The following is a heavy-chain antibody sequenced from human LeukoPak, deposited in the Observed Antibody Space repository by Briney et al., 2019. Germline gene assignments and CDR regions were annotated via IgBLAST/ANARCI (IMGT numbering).Heavy chain of an antibody. J-gene: IGHJ4*02. CDR2: IYSGGDI. V-gene: IGHV3-66*01. CDR3: ARGNAGYNSNWGRDFDC. Sequence: GGSLRLSCAASGVTVSSSYMSWVRQAPGKGLEWISVIYSGGDIYYADSVKGRFTVSRDSSKNTLYLQMNSLRVEDTGVYYCARGNAGYNSNWGRDFDCWGQGTLVTVSS. CDR1: GVTVSSSY. D-gene: IGHD4-11*01.